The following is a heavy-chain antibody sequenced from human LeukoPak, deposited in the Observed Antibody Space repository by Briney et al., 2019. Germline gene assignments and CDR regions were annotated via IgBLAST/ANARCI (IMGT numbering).Heavy chain of an antibody. V-gene: IGHV4-39*01. CDR2: MYYSGST. CDR3: AGHGRMGTINPSY. CDR1: GGSISNSSYY. D-gene: IGHD5-24*01. Sequence: SETLSLTCTVSGGSISNSSYYWGWIRQPPGKGLEWFGSMYYSGSTYYNPSLKSRATISVDTSKNQFSLKLSSVTAADTAVYYCAGHGRMGTINPSYWGHGTLVTVSS. J-gene: IGHJ4*01.